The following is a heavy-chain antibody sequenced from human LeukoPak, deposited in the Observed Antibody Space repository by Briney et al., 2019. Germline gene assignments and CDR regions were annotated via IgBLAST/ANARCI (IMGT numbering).Heavy chain of an antibody. J-gene: IGHJ4*02. D-gene: IGHD4-17*01. CDR1: GFTFSSYE. V-gene: IGHV3-48*03. CDR2: ISSSGSTI. Sequence: QPGGSLRLSCAASGFTFSSYEMNWVRQAPGKGLEWVSYISSSGSTIYYADSVKGRFTISRDNAKNSLYLQMNSLRAEDTAVYYCARQYYGDYEYYFDYWGQGTLVTVSS. CDR3: ARQYYGDYEYYFDY.